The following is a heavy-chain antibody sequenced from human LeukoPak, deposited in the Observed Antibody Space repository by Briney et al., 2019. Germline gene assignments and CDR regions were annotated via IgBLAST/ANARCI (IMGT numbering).Heavy chain of an antibody. V-gene: IGHV4-4*09. CDR1: GGSISSYY. D-gene: IGHD4-23*01. Sequence: SETLSLTCTVSGGSISSYYWSWIRQPPGKGLEWIGYIYHSGSTDYNPTLKSRVTISVDTSKSQFSLKLTSVTAADTAVYYCATLTTVVTAYYFDHWGQGTLVTVSS. CDR3: ATLTTVVTAYYFDH. J-gene: IGHJ4*02. CDR2: IYHSGST.